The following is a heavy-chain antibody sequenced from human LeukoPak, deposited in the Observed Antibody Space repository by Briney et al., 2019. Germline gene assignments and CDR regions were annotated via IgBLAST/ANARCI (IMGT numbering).Heavy chain of an antibody. CDR2: INHSGST. CDR3: ARDYYGGNSD. D-gene: IGHD4-23*01. V-gene: IGHV4-34*01. CDR1: GENFSTYH. J-gene: IGHJ4*02. Sequence: SETLSLTCAVYGENFSTYHYSWIRQSPGKGLEWIGEINHSGSTNYNPSLKGRVTISEDTSKSQFSLKLSSVTAADTAVYYCARDYYGGNSDWGQGTLVTVSS.